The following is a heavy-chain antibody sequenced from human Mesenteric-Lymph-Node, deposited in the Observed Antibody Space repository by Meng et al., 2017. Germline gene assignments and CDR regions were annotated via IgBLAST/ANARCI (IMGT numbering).Heavy chain of an antibody. CDR3: TKDTDGWYYFGY. Sequence: SQTPSLTRAISGVSVSSISASWNWTRQSPSSGLEWLGMTYYRSKWYNGYAVSVKSRITITPDTSKNQFSLQLNSVTPEDTAVYYWTKDTDGWYYFGYWGQGTLVTVSS. CDR2: TYYRSKWYN. D-gene: IGHD6-19*01. CDR1: GVSVSSISAS. V-gene: IGHV6-1*01. J-gene: IGHJ4*02.